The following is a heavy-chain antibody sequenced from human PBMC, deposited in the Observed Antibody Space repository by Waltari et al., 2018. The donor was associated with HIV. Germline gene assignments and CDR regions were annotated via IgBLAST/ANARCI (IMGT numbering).Heavy chain of an antibody. CDR2: MSYTGKT. J-gene: IGHJ5*02. V-gene: IGHV4-59*01. Sequence: QVQLQESGPGLVNPSVTLSLTCTVSGDSINNYYWIWIRQPPGKGLDWIGYMSYTGKTNYNPSLKSRVTISVDTSKNQVSLKLSPVTATDTAVYFCARAGRNGHKTGWFDPWGQGTLVTVSS. CDR1: GDSINNYY. D-gene: IGHD2-8*01. CDR3: ARAGRNGHKTGWFDP.